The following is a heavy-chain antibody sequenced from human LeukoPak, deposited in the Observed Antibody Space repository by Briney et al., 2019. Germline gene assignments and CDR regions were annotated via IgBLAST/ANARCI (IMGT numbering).Heavy chain of an antibody. CDR2: ISGSSSTYI. CDR3: ARSVTAANWFDP. J-gene: IGHJ5*02. D-gene: IGHD2-21*02. CDR1: GFTFSSYT. V-gene: IGHV3-21*01. Sequence: PGGSLRLSCAASGFTFSSYTMNWVRQAPGKGLEWISSISGSSSTYIYYSDSVQGRFTISRDNAKNSLSQQMNSLRAEDTAVYYCARSVTAANWFDPWGQGTLVTVSS.